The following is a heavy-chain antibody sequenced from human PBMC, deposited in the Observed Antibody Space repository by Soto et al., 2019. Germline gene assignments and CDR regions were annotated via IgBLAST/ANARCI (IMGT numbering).Heavy chain of an antibody. CDR1: GFTISGNY. CDR3: ATGLTLPVRPSFDT. V-gene: IGHV3-53*01. D-gene: IGHD2-21*02. CDR2: IFSGDNT. Sequence: EVQLVESGGGLIQPGGSLRLSCAASGFTISGNYITWVRQAPGKGLEWVSVIFSGDNTFYSDSVKGRFTISKDSSKNTMYLQMTRLRGADPAVYFCATGLTLPVRPSFDTWGQGTLLTVSS. J-gene: IGHJ5*02.